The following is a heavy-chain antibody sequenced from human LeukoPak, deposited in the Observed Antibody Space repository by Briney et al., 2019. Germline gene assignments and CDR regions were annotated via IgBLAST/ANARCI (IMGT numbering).Heavy chain of an antibody. CDR3: ARKLGRAVAGPLGY. Sequence: SETLSLTCTVSGDTIRSHYWTWIRQTPEKGLEWIGYISHSGTTNYNPSLKSRFTISVDTSKNQFYLKVKSVTAADTAVYYCARKLGRAVAGPLGYWGQGTLVTVSS. J-gene: IGHJ4*02. CDR2: ISHSGTT. CDR1: GDTIRSHY. V-gene: IGHV4-59*11. D-gene: IGHD6-19*01.